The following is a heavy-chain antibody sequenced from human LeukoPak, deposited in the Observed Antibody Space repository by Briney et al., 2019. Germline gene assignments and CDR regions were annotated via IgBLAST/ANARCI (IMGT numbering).Heavy chain of an antibody. V-gene: IGHV4-31*03. Sequence: PSETLSLTCTVSGGSITSGGYFWSWIRQHTGKGLEWIGSIYHSGTTHHNPSLRSRVTLSIDTSKNQFSLKLNSVTVADTAVYFCARDEYDSSGHIDWGQGTLVTVSS. J-gene: IGHJ4*02. CDR3: ARDEYDSSGHID. D-gene: IGHD3-22*01. CDR2: IYHSGTT. CDR1: GGSITSGGYF.